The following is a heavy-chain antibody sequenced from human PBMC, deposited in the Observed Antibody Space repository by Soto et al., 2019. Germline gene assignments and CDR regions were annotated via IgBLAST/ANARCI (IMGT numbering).Heavy chain of an antibody. D-gene: IGHD7-27*01. CDR3: AKPKTGDQYYFDY. J-gene: IGHJ4*02. CDR1: GFTFSSYA. Sequence: GGSLRLSCAASGFTFSSYAMSWVRQAPGKGLEWDSAISGSGGSTYYADSVKGRFTISRDNSKNTLYLQMNSLRAEDTAVYYCAKPKTGDQYYFDYWGQGTLVTVSS. V-gene: IGHV3-23*01. CDR2: ISGSGGST.